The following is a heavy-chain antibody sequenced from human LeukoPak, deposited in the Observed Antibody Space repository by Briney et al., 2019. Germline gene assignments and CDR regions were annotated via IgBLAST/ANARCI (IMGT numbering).Heavy chain of an antibody. CDR1: GYDFTKYA. CDR2: IDAGNGRT. V-gene: IGHV1-3*01. CDR3: ARGYGEEFDY. D-gene: IGHD4-17*01. J-gene: IGHJ4*02. Sequence: ASVKVSCKASGYDFTKYAVQWVRQAPGQRLEWMGWIDAGNGRTKYSQDFQGRVTITRDTSASIAYMELRSLRSDDTAVYYCARGYGEEFDYWGQGTLVTVSS.